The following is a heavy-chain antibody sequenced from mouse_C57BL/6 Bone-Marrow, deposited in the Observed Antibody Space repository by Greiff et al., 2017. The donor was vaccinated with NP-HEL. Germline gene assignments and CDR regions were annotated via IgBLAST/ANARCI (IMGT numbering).Heavy chain of an antibody. Sequence: QNGAELVKPGASVKLSCKASGYTFTSYWMHWVKQRPGQGLEWIGMIHPNSGSTNYNEKFKSKATLTVDKSSSTAYMQLSSLTSEDSAVYYCARYGYILDYWGQGTTLTVSS. D-gene: IGHD2-2*01. CDR1: GYTFTSYW. CDR2: IHPNSGST. V-gene: IGHV1-64*01. J-gene: IGHJ2*01. CDR3: ARYGYILDY.